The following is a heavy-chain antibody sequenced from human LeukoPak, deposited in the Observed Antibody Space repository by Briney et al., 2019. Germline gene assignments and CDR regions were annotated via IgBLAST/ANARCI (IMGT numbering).Heavy chain of an antibody. CDR3: ARDTVPAAISETPFDY. CDR1: GFTFDDYG. Sequence: GGSLRLSCAASGFTFDDYGMSWVRQAPGKGLEWVSGINWNGGSTGYADSVKGRFTISRDNAKNSLYLQMNSLRAEDTALYYCARDTVPAAISETPFDYWGRGTLVTVSS. V-gene: IGHV3-20*04. CDR2: INWNGGST. D-gene: IGHD2-2*02. J-gene: IGHJ4*02.